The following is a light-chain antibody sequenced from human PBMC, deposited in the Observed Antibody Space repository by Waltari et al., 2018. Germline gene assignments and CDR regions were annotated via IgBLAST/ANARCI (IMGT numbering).Light chain of an antibody. J-gene: IGLJ3*02. CDR3: HSSDMTGTWV. CDR1: ALTRQY. CDR2: KDT. V-gene: IGLV3-25*03. Sequence: SSQLTQPSSVSLSPGQTARITCSGDALTRQYVYGYQLKPGLAPVMVIYKDTRRPSGIAERFSASTSGTTVTLTISGVQAEDEADYYCHSSDMTGTWVFGGGTRLTVL.